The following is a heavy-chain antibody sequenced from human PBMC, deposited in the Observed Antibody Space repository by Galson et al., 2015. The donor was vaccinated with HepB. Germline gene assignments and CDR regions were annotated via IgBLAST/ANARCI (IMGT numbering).Heavy chain of an antibody. CDR2: ISGSGGST. V-gene: IGHV3-23*01. CDR3: AKAGGYYYDRSGYRESYYYYGMDV. Sequence: SLRLSCAASGFSFSSYAVSWVRQAPGKGLEWVSAISGSGGSTYYADSVKGRFTISRDNSKNTLYMQMNSLRVEDTAVYYCAKAGGYYYDRSGYRESYYYYGMDVWGQGTTVTVSS. CDR1: GFSFSSYA. D-gene: IGHD3-22*01. J-gene: IGHJ6*02.